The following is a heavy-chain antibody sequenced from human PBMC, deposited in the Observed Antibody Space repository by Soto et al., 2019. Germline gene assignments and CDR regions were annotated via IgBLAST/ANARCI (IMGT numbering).Heavy chain of an antibody. V-gene: IGHV4-39*01. D-gene: IGHD2-2*01. CDR2: IYYSGST. CDR1: GGSISSSSNY. Sequence: SETLSLTCTVSGGSISSSSNYWGWIRQPPGKGLEWIGSIYYSGSTYYNPSLKSRVTISVDTSKNQFSLKLSSVTAADTAVYYCATQIVVVPAASGGWFDPWGQGTLVTVSS. CDR3: ATQIVVVPAASGGWFDP. J-gene: IGHJ5*02.